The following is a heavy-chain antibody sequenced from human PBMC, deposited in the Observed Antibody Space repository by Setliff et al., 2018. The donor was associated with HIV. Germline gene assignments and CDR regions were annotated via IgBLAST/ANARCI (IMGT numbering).Heavy chain of an antibody. CDR2: IYHYGSP. D-gene: IGHD2-15*01. V-gene: IGHV4-59*01. J-gene: IGHJ4*02. CDR3: ARGGRSDGYHIAS. Sequence: SETLSLTCTVSGGSISSYFWTWIRQSPEKWLEWIGYIYHYGSPNYNPSLQSRVTLSVDTSKNQFSLTLTSVTAADTAVYYCARGGRSDGYHIASWGQGILVTVSS. CDR1: GGSISSYF.